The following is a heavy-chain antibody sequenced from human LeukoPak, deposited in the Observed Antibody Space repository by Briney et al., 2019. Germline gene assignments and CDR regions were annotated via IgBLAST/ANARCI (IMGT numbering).Heavy chain of an antibody. V-gene: IGHV4-34*01. CDR2: INHSGST. CDR1: GGSFGAHY. D-gene: IGHD1-26*01. Sequence: SETLSLTCAVYGGSFGAHYWSWIRQPPGKGLEWIGEINHSGSTNSNPFLKSRATISVDTSKNQFSLKLNSVTAADTAVYYCAREASGSPDYFDSWGQGTLVTVSS. J-gene: IGHJ4*02. CDR3: AREASGSPDYFDS.